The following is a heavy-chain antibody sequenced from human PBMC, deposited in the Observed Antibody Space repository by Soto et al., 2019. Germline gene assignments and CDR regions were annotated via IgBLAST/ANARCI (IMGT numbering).Heavy chain of an antibody. J-gene: IGHJ4*02. CDR3: ARHKGYSSSWPREYYFDY. CDR1: GGSISSSSYY. Sequence: QLQLQESGPGLVKPSETLSLTCTVSGGSISSSSYYWGWIRQPPGKGLEWIGSIYYSGSTYYNPSLKSRVTISVDTSKNQFSLKLSSVTAADTAVYYCARHKGYSSSWPREYYFDYWGQGTLVTVSS. D-gene: IGHD6-13*01. CDR2: IYYSGST. V-gene: IGHV4-39*01.